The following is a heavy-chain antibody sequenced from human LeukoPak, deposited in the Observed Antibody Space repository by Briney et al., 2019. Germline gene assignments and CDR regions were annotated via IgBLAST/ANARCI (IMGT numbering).Heavy chain of an antibody. CDR2: MYISGET. J-gene: IGHJ3*02. Sequence: RPSETLSLTCTVSGGSISTYYWSWIRQPAGKGLEWIGRMYISGETNYNPSLKSRVTVSLDTSKNHFSLNLSSVTAADTAVYYCARKTDCSGGSCYYGAFDIWGQGTMVTVSS. D-gene: IGHD2-15*01. CDR1: GGSISTYY. V-gene: IGHV4-4*07. CDR3: ARKTDCSGGSCYYGAFDI.